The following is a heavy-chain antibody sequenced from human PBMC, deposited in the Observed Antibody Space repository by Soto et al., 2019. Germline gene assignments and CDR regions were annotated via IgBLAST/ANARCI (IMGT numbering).Heavy chain of an antibody. J-gene: IGHJ3*01. CDR3: ATPVTRLIAFDL. CDR1: GFTVSSHY. CDR2: IYASDST. Sequence: GGSLRLSCVASGFTVSSHYMAWVRQTPGKGLEWVSIIYASDSTFYADSVKGRFTISRDNSKNTVYLQLNSLRAEDTAVYYCATPVTRLIAFDLWGKGTMGTVSS. V-gene: IGHV3-53*01. D-gene: IGHD4-17*01.